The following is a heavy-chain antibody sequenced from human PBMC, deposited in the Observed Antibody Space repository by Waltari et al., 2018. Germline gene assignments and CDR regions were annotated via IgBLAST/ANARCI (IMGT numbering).Heavy chain of an antibody. CDR1: GYTFTDYY. Sequence: EVQLVQSGAEVKKPGATVKISCKVSGYTFTDYYMHWVQQAPGKGLEWMGLVDPEDGETIYAEKYQGRVTITAATSTDTAYMELSSLRSEDTAVYYCATWGNHLLYPAGYYYYYMDVWGKGTTVTVSS. D-gene: IGHD2-2*02. V-gene: IGHV1-69-2*01. CDR3: ATWGNHLLYPAGYYYYYMDV. J-gene: IGHJ6*03. CDR2: VDPEDGET.